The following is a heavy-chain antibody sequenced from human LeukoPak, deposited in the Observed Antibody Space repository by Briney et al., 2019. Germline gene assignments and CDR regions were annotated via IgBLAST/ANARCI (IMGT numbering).Heavy chain of an antibody. D-gene: IGHD6-6*01. V-gene: IGHV4-59*01. Sequence: SETLSLTCTVSGGSISNYYWNWIRQPPGEGLEWIGYIYYSGSTNYNPSLKSRVTISVDTSKNQFSLKLSSVTAADTAVYYCARGLRPDYWGQGTLVTVSS. CDR2: IYYSGST. J-gene: IGHJ4*02. CDR3: ARGLRPDY. CDR1: GGSISNYY.